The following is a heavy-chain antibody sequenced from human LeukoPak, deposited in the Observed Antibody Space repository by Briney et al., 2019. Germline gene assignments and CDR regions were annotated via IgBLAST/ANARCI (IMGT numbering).Heavy chain of an antibody. CDR2: INPNSGGT. CDR3: ARDFSLGTIFGVVHWFDP. CDR1: GYTFTGYY. Sequence: GASVKVSCKASGYTFTGYYMHWVRQAPGQGLEWMGWINPNSGGTNYAQKFQGRVTMTRDTSISTAYMELSRLRSDDTAVYHCARDFSLGTIFGVVHWFDPWGQGTLVTVSS. J-gene: IGHJ5*02. V-gene: IGHV1-2*02. D-gene: IGHD3-3*01.